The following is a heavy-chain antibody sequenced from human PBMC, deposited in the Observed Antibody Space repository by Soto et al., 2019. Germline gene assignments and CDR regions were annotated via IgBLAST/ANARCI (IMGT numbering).Heavy chain of an antibody. V-gene: IGHV3-7*01. D-gene: IGHD6-6*01. CDR1: GFNFRAYW. CDR2: INLDGSEM. J-gene: IGHJ3*02. Sequence: EVQVVESGGGLVQPGGSLRLSCTASGFNFRAYWINWVRQAPGKGLEWVANINLDGSEMHYVDSVKGRFTVSRDNAMNSVNLQMNNLRSEDTAAYYCARDATFSSSWFDAFDIWGQGTMVTVSS. CDR3: ARDATFSSSWFDAFDI.